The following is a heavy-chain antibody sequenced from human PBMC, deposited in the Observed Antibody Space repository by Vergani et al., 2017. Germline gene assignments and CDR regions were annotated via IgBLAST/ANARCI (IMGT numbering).Heavy chain of an antibody. CDR1: GGSISSGSYY. J-gene: IGHJ6*02. V-gene: IGHV4-61*02. D-gene: IGHD6-13*01. Sequence: QVQLQESGPGLVRPLQTLSLTCTVSGGSISSGSYYWSWFRQPAGKGLEWIGRFYTGGGTSYNPSLKSRVTISVDTSKNQFSLQLSSVTAADTAVYYCARDPLYSTTWPFLLLDMDVWGQGTTVTVSS. CDR3: ARDPLYSTTWPFLLLDMDV. CDR2: FYTGGGT.